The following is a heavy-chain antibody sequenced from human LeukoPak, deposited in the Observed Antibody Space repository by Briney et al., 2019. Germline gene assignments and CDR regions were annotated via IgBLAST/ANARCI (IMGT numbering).Heavy chain of an antibody. CDR2: IWYDGSNK. D-gene: IGHD6-13*01. Sequence: GRSLRLSCAAAGFIFSNYGMHWVRQAPGKGLEWVAVIWYDGSNKYYADSVKGRFTISRDNSKNTLYLQMNSLRAEDTAVYYCARDGVAAAGTPLYDYYYMDVWGKGTTVTVSS. J-gene: IGHJ6*03. V-gene: IGHV3-33*01. CDR1: GFIFSNYG. CDR3: ARDGVAAAGTPLYDYYYMDV.